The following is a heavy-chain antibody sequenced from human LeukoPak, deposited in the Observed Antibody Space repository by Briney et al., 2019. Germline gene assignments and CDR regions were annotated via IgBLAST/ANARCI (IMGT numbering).Heavy chain of an antibody. CDR1: GGSISSYY. D-gene: IGHD3-9*01. Sequence: SETLSLTCTVSGGSISSYYWSWIRQPPGKGLECIGYIYYSGSTNYNPSLKSRVTISVDTSKNQFSLKLSSVTAADTAVYYCARDRGYDILTGYYYYGMDVWGKGTTVTVSS. V-gene: IGHV4-59*01. CDR2: IYYSGST. CDR3: ARDRGYDILTGYYYYGMDV. J-gene: IGHJ6*04.